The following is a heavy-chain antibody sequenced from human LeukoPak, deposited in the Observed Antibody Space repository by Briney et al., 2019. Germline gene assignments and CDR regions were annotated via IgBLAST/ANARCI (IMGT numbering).Heavy chain of an antibody. D-gene: IGHD6-19*01. Sequence: ASVKVSCKASGYTFTGYYIHWVRQAPGQGLEWMGWMNPNSGATNYAQKFQGRVTMTRDTSISTAYMELSRLRSDDTATYYCAKPISGGLAVTADWFHPWGQGTLVVVSS. CDR3: AKPISGGLAVTADWFHP. V-gene: IGHV1-2*02. CDR2: MNPNSGAT. CDR1: GYTFTGYY. J-gene: IGHJ5*01.